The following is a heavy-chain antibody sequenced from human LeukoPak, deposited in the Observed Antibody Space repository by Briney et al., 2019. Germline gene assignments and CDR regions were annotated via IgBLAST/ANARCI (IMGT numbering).Heavy chain of an antibody. CDR3: AKGSAAIRRFYFDY. V-gene: IGHV3-23*01. D-gene: IGHD2-2*02. Sequence: GGSLRLSCAASGFTFSSYAMSWVRQAPGKGLEWVSAISDSGGSTFYADSVKGRFTISRDNSKNTLDLQMNSLRAEDTAVYYCAKGSAAIRRFYFDYWGQGILVTVSS. J-gene: IGHJ4*02. CDR2: ISDSGGST. CDR1: GFTFSSYA.